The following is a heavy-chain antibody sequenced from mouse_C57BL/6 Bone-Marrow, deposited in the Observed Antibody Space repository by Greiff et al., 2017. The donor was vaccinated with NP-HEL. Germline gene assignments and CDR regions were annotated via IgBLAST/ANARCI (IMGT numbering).Heavy chain of an antibody. CDR2: IDPSDSYT. D-gene: IGHD2-4*01. V-gene: IGHV1-69*01. CDR1: GYTFTSYW. J-gene: IGHJ2*01. CDR3: ARSPMITTYYFDY. Sequence: VQLQQPGAELVMPGASVKLSCKASGYTFTSYWMHWVKQRPGQGLEWIGEIDPSDSYTNYNQKFKGKSTFTVDKSSSTAYMQLSSLTSEDSAVYYCARSPMITTYYFDYWGQGTTLTGSS.